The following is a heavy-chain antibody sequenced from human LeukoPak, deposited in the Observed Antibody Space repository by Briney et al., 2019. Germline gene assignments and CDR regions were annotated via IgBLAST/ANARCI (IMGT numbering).Heavy chain of an antibody. Sequence: SVKVSCKASGGTFSSYAISWVRQAPGQGLEWMGRIIPILGIANYAQKFQGRVTITADKSTSTAYMELSSLRSEDTAVYYCAREGGYYYDSSGYCDYWGQGTLVTVSS. D-gene: IGHD3-22*01. CDR3: AREGGYYYDSSGYCDY. CDR1: GGTFSSYA. CDR2: IIPILGIA. J-gene: IGHJ4*02. V-gene: IGHV1-69*04.